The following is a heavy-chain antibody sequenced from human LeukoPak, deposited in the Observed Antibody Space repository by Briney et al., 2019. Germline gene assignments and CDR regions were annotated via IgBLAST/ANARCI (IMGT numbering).Heavy chain of an antibody. Sequence: GGSLRLSCAASGFTFSSYAMHWVRQAPGKGLEWVAVISYDGSNKYYADSVKGRFTISRDNSKNTLYLQMNSLRAEDTAVYYCASLTHTVRSVWGQGTTVTVSS. CDR1: GFTFSSYA. CDR3: ASLTHTVRSV. CDR2: ISYDGSNK. J-gene: IGHJ6*02. D-gene: IGHD4-11*01. V-gene: IGHV3-30-3*01.